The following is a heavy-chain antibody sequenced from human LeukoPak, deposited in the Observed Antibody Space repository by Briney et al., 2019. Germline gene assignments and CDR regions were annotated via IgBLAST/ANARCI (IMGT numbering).Heavy chain of an antibody. CDR1: GYSFTTYW. Sequence: GESLKISCKGSGYSFTTYWIGWVRPMPGKGLEWMGIIYPGDSDTKYSPSFQGQVTISVDKSISTAYLQWSSLKASDTAMYYCARRSLAGFFDYWGQGTLVTVSS. CDR3: ARRSLAGFFDY. D-gene: IGHD6-19*01. J-gene: IGHJ4*02. CDR2: IYPGDSDT. V-gene: IGHV5-51*01.